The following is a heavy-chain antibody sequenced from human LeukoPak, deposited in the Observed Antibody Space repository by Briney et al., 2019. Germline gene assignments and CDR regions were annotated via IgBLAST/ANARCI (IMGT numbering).Heavy chain of an antibody. V-gene: IGHV3-30*04. CDR2: ISYDGSNK. Sequence: GGSLRLSCAASGFTFSSYAMHWVRQAPGKGLEWVAVISYDGSNKYYADSVKGRFTISRDNSKNTLYLQMNSLRAEDTAVYYCARESPTIVVVTAASFDYWGQGTLVSVSS. D-gene: IGHD2-21*02. CDR3: ARESPTIVVVTAASFDY. CDR1: GFTFSSYA. J-gene: IGHJ4*02.